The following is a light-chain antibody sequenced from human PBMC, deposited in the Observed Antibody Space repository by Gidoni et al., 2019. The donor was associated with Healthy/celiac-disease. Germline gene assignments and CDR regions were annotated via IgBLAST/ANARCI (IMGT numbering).Light chain of an antibody. J-gene: IGKJ2*01. CDR1: QSVLYSSNNKNY. CDR2: WAS. Sequence: DIVMTKSPDSLAVSRGERATITCKSSQSVLYSSNNKNYLAWYQQKPGQPPKLLIYWASTRESGVPDRFSGSGSGTDFTLTISSLQAEDVAVYYCQQYYSTHTFXQXTKLEIK. CDR3: QQYYSTHT. V-gene: IGKV4-1*01.